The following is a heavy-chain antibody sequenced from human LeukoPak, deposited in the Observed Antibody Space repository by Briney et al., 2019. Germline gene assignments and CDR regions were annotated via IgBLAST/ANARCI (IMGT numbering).Heavy chain of an antibody. CDR2: IKPNTDGGTA. D-gene: IGHD2/OR15-2a*01. Sequence: PGGSLRLPCSASKFTFSNAWMSSVRQAPGKGLEWLGRIKPNTDGGTAAYAAPVEDRFTISRDDLKGMLYLQMNSLKIEDTAVYYCATYPQNRHWGQGTLVTVSS. CDR1: KFTFSNAW. CDR3: ATYPQNRH. V-gene: IGHV3-15*01. J-gene: IGHJ4*02.